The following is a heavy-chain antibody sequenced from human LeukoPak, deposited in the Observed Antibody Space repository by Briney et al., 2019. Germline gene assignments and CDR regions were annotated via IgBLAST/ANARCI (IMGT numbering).Heavy chain of an antibody. CDR3: AKDLVTGPHYYYYGMDV. D-gene: IGHD1-26*01. CDR1: GFPFDGSA. V-gene: IGHV3-43D*03. J-gene: IGHJ6*02. Sequence: GGSLRLSCAASGFPFDGSAMHWVRQTPGKGLEWVSLISWDGGSTYYADSVKGRFTISRDNSKNSLYLQMNSLRAEDTALYYCAKDLVTGPHYYYYGMDVWGQGTTVTVSS. CDR2: ISWDGGST.